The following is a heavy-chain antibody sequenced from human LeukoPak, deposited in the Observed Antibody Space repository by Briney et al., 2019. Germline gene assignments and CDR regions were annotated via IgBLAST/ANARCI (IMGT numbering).Heavy chain of an antibody. CDR1: GFTFSSYS. V-gene: IGHV3-23*01. CDR2: IYSGGTT. J-gene: IGHJ4*02. Sequence: GGSLRLSCAASGFTFSSYSMNWVRQAPGKGLEWISGIYSGGTTYNADSVKGRFTISRDNSKNTLYLQMNSLRAGDTAVYYCAKDLYASGLYYFDYWGQGTLVTVSS. D-gene: IGHD3-10*01. CDR3: AKDLYASGLYYFDY.